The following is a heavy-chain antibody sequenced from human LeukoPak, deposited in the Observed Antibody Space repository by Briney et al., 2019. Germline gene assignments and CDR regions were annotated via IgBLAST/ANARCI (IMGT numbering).Heavy chain of an antibody. CDR3: AKDMSHHGGGLDY. V-gene: IGHV3-30*18. CDR1: GFTFSSYG. D-gene: IGHD1-14*01. Sequence: PGGSLRLSCAASGFTFSSYGMHWVRQAPGKGLEWVAVISYDGSNKYYADSVKGRFTISRDNSKNSLYLQMNSLRAEDTALYYCAKDMSHHGGGLDYWGQGTLVTVSS. J-gene: IGHJ4*02. CDR2: ISYDGSNK.